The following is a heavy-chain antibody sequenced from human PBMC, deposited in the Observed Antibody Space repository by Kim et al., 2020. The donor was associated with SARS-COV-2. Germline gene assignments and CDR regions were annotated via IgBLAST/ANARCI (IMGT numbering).Heavy chain of an antibody. J-gene: IGHJ4*02. CDR3: ARDTHQHYYDSSGYYYQTKTFDY. D-gene: IGHD3-22*01. V-gene: IGHV3-74*01. Sequence: GGSLRLSCAASGFTFSSYWMHWVRQAPGKGLVWVSRINSDGSSTSYADSVKGRFTISRDNAKNTLYLQMNSLRAEDTAVYYCARDTHQHYYDSSGYYYQTKTFDYWGQGTLVTVSS. CDR1: GFTFSSYW. CDR2: INSDGSST.